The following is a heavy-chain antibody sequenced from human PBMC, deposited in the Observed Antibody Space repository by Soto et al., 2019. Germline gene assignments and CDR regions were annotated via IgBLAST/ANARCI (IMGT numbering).Heavy chain of an antibody. CDR2: IKSKTDGGTT. CDR1: GFTFSNAW. Sequence: GGSLRLSCAASGFTFSNAWMSWVRQAPGKGLEWVGRIKSKTDGGTTDYAAPVKGRFTISRDDSKNTLYLQMNSLKTEDTAVYYCTTDSAARPVYYYGMDVWGQGTTVTVSS. V-gene: IGHV3-15*01. CDR3: TTDSAARPVYYYGMDV. J-gene: IGHJ6*02. D-gene: IGHD6-6*01.